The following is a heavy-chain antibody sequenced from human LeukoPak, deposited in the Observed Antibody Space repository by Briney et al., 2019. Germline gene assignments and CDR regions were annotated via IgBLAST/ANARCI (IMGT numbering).Heavy chain of an antibody. D-gene: IGHD6-13*01. V-gene: IGHV3-53*01. Sequence: QAGGSLRLSCAASGFPVSSNYMSWVRQAPGKGLEWVSVLCRGGETYYADSVKGRFTISRDNSRNTLHLQMNSLRAEDTAVYYCAKDAAGPEYWGQGTLVTVSS. J-gene: IGHJ4*02. CDR3: AKDAAGPEY. CDR1: GFPVSSNY. CDR2: LCRGGET.